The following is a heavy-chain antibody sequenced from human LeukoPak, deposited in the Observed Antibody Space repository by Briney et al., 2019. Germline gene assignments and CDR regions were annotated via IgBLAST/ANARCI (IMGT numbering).Heavy chain of an antibody. J-gene: IGHJ4*02. CDR1: GGSFSGYY. D-gene: IGHD6-19*01. V-gene: IGHV4-34*01. CDR3: AGLAVTGPYYFDY. CDR2: INHSGST. Sequence: PSETLSLTCAVYGGSFSGYYWSWIRQPPGKGLEWIGEINHSGSTNYNPSLKSRVTISVDTSKNQFSLKLSSVTAADTAVYYCAGLAVTGPYYFDYWGQGTLVTVSP.